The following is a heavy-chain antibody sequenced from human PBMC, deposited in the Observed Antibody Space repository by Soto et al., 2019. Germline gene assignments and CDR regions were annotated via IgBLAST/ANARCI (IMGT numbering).Heavy chain of an antibody. J-gene: IGHJ4*02. CDR3: ARGSGYYSSGSYSTPPFGF. CDR2: INSDGGST. CDR1: GFTFSNYW. V-gene: IGHV3-74*01. Sequence: EVPLMESGGGLVQPGGSLRLSCAASGFTFSNYWMHWFRKAPGKGPVWVSRINSDGGSTAYADSLKGRFSISRDNAEVPLYLQMNSLRAEDTAVFYCARGSGYYSSGSYSTPPFGFWGQGTLVTVSS. D-gene: IGHD3-10*01.